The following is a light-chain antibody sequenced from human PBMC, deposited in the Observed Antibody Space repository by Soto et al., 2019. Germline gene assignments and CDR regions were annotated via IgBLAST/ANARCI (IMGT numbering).Light chain of an antibody. Sequence: QSALTQPRSVSGSPGQSITISCTGTSSDVGAYHFVSWYQQDPAKAPKLIIFDVSDRPSGVSERFSGSKSGNTASLTISGLQAEDEAHYYCCSFAGGYTWVFGGGPSSPS. CDR3: CSFAGGYTWV. V-gene: IGLV2-11*01. J-gene: IGLJ2*01. CDR2: DVS. CDR1: SSDVGAYHF.